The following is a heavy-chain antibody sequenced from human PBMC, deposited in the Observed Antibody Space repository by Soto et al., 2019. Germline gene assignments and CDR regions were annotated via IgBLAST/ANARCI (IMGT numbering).Heavy chain of an antibody. CDR2: INPYNGNT. J-gene: IGHJ4*02. Sequence: QVQLLQSEAEVKKPGASVKVSCKASGYTFTNYGIIWLRQAPGQGLEWMGWINPYNGNTNYAQRVQGRVTMTTDTSTSTAYMELRSLRSDDTAVYYCARVPTDSSGYYKYYFDYWGQGTLVIVSS. CDR3: ARVPTDSSGYYKYYFDY. V-gene: IGHV1-18*04. D-gene: IGHD3-22*01. CDR1: GYTFTNYG.